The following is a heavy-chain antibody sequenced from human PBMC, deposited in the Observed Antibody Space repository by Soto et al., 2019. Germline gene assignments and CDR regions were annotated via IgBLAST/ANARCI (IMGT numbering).Heavy chain of an antibody. Sequence: GGSLSLSSAASGFNFSSYWMSWVRQAPGKGLEWVANIKQDGSEKYYVDSVKGRFTISRDNAKNSLYLQMNSLRAEDTAVYYCAREKPYDFWSGYGNWFDPWGQGTLVTVSS. CDR1: GFNFSSYW. CDR3: AREKPYDFWSGYGNWFDP. V-gene: IGHV3-7*03. J-gene: IGHJ5*02. CDR2: IKQDGSEK. D-gene: IGHD3-3*01.